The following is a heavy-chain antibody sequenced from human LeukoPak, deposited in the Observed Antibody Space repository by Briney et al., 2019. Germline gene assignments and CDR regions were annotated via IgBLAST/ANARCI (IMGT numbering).Heavy chain of an antibody. CDR1: GFTFSSYG. CDR3: AKVFYDSYYYYYMDV. J-gene: IGHJ6*03. V-gene: IGHV3-30*02. CDR2: IRYDGSNK. Sequence: GGSLRLSCAASGFTFSSYGMHWVRQAPGKGLEWVAFIRYDGSNKYYADSVKGRFTISRDNSKNTLYLQMNSLRAEDTAVYYCAKVFYDSYYYYYMDVWGKGTTVTISS. D-gene: IGHD3-22*01.